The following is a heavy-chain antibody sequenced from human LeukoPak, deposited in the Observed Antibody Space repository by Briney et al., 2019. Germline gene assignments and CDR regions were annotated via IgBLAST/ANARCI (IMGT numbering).Heavy chain of an antibody. J-gene: IGHJ3*02. CDR3: AKDYSGYDEGDAFDI. V-gene: IGHV3-30-3*01. Sequence: PGGSLRLSCAASGFTFSSYAMHWVRQAPGKGLEWVAVISYDGSNKYYADSVKGRFTISRDNSKNTLYLQMNSLRAEDTAVYYCAKDYSGYDEGDAFDIWGQGTMVTVS. CDR1: GFTFSSYA. CDR2: ISYDGSNK. D-gene: IGHD5-12*01.